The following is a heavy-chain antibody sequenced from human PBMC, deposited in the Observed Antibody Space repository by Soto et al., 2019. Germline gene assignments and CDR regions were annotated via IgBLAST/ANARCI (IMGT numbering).Heavy chain of an antibody. CDR1: GGSISSYY. CDR2: IYYSGST. CDR3: ASGGPLMNWGTFDY. D-gene: IGHD7-27*01. J-gene: IGHJ4*02. V-gene: IGHV4-59*08. Sequence: SETLSLTCTVSGGSISSYYWSWIRQPPGKGLEWIGYIYYSGSTNYNPSLKSRVTISVDTSKNQFSLKLSSVTAADTAVYYCASGGPLMNWGTFDYWGQGTLVTVSS.